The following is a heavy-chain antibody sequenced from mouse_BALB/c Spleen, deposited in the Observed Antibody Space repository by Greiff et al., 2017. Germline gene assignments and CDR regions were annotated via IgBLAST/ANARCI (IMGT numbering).Heavy chain of an antibody. D-gene: IGHD1-1*01. CDR3: AIYYYGSSYAMDY. CDR2: INPYYGST. J-gene: IGHJ4*01. CDR1: GYSFTDYI. V-gene: IGHV1-39*01. Sequence: EVKLQQTGPELVKPGASVKISCKASGYSFTDYIMLWVKQSRGKSLEWIGNINPYYGSTSYNLKFKGKATLTVDKSSSTAYMQLNSLTSEDSAVYYCAIYYYGSSYAMDYWGQGTSVTVSS.